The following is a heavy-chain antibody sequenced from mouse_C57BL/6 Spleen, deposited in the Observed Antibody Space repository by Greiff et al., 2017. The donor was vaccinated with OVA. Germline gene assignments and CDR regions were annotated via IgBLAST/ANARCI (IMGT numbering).Heavy chain of an antibody. Sequence: QVQLQQPGAELVMPGASVKLSCKASGYTFTSYWMHWVKQRPGQGLEWIGEIDPSDSYTNYNQKFKGKSTLTVDKSSSTAYMQLSSLTSDDAAVYYCARHYGNYEGFAYWGQGTLVTVSA. D-gene: IGHD2-1*01. CDR2: IDPSDSYT. CDR1: GYTFTSYW. V-gene: IGHV1-69*01. CDR3: ARHYGNYEGFAY. J-gene: IGHJ3*01.